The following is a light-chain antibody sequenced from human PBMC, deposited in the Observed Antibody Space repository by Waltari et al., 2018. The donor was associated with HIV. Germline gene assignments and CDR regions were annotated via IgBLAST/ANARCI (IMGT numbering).Light chain of an antibody. Sequence: EILLTQSPDTLSLSPGQRAILSCRASQTINTKFLAWYQQKPDQAPRLLIYGASTRATGIPDRFIGSGSGTDFTLTINRLEPEDFAVYYCQQYGDSPPITFGPGTAVDIK. V-gene: IGKV3-20*01. CDR2: GAS. J-gene: IGKJ3*01. CDR3: QQYGDSPPIT. CDR1: QTINTKF.